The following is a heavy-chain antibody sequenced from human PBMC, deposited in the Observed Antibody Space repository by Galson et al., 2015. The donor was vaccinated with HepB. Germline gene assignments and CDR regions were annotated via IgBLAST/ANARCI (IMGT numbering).Heavy chain of an antibody. Sequence: SLRLSCAASGFTFSSYSMNWVRQAPGKGLEWVSSISSGSTYIYYADSVKGRFTISRDNAKNSLYLQMNSLRAEDTAVYYCASDSCSGGSCHGGLDPWGQGTLVTVSS. D-gene: IGHD2-15*01. V-gene: IGHV3-21*01. CDR2: ISSGSTYI. CDR1: GFTFSSYS. CDR3: ASDSCSGGSCHGGLDP. J-gene: IGHJ5*02.